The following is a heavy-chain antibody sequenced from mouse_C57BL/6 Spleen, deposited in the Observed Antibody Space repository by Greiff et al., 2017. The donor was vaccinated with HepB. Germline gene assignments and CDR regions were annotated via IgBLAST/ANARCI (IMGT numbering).Heavy chain of an antibody. CDR3: ARGELLDY. V-gene: IGHV1-42*01. CDR2: INPSTGGT. CDR1: GYSFTGYY. J-gene: IGHJ2*01. D-gene: IGHD2-12*01. Sequence: VQLQQSGPELVKPGASVKISCKASGYSFTGYYMNWVKQSPEKSLEWIGEINPSTGGTTYNQKFKAKATLTVDKSSSTAYMQLKSLTSEDSAVYYCARGELLDYWGQGTTLTVSS.